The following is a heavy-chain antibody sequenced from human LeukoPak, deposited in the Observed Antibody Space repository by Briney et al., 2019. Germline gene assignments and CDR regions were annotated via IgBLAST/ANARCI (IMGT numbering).Heavy chain of an antibody. CDR1: GGAISSYY. D-gene: IGHD3-10*01. CDR3: ARGAVGGWVPPYYYYYGMDV. J-gene: IGHJ6*02. CDR2: IYYSGST. V-gene: IGHV4-59*01. Sequence: SETLSLTCTVSGGAISSYYWSWIRQPPGKGLEWIGYIYYSGSTNYNPSLKSRVTIPVDTSKNQFSLKLSSVTAADTAVYYCARGAVGGWVPPYYYYYGMDVWGQGTTVTVSS.